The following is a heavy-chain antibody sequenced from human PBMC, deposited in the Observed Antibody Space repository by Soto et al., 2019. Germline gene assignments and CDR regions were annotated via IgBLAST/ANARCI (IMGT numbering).Heavy chain of an antibody. CDR3: ASGGPQRIAEYTS. Sequence: PSGAPSPPRPASGGSTSRNSYYWGGVRPPPGKGLEWIGSIYYSGITYYNPSLRSRVTISVDTSNNQFSLNLNSVTAADTAVYFCASGGPQRIAEYTSWGQGTLVTVSS. V-gene: IGHV4-39*01. J-gene: IGHJ5*02. D-gene: IGHD6-13*01. CDR2: IYYSGIT. CDR1: GGSTSRNSYY.